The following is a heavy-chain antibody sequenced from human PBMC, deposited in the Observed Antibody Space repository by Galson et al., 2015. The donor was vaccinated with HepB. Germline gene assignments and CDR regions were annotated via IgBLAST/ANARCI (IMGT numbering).Heavy chain of an antibody. V-gene: IGHV1-18*01. Sequence: SVKVSCKASGFTFTSYGISWVRQAPGQGLEWMGWISAYNGNTNYAQKLQGRVTMTTDTSTTTAYMELKSLRSDDTAVYYCARGEGIAVPGPTDYWGQGTLVTVSS. D-gene: IGHD6-19*01. CDR2: ISAYNGNT. J-gene: IGHJ4*02. CDR1: GFTFTSYG. CDR3: ARGEGIAVPGPTDY.